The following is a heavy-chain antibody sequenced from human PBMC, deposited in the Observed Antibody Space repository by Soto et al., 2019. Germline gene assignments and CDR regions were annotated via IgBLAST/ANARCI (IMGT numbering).Heavy chain of an antibody. CDR3: AREDYYGSGSYYLDY. D-gene: IGHD3-10*01. V-gene: IGHV3-21*01. CDR2: ISSSSSYI. J-gene: IGHJ4*02. Sequence: GGSLRLSCAASGFTFSSYSMNWVRQAPGKGLEWVSSISSSSSYIYYGDSVKGRFTISRENAKNSLYLQMNSLRAEDTAVYYCAREDYYGSGSYYLDYWGQGTLVTVSS. CDR1: GFTFSSYS.